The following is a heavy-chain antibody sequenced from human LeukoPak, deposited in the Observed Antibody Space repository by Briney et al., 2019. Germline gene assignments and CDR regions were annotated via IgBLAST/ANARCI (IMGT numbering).Heavy chain of an antibody. J-gene: IGHJ3*02. D-gene: IGHD4-17*01. V-gene: IGHV4-4*07. Sequence: SETLSLTCTVSGGSISSYYWSWIRQPAGKGLEWIGRIYTSGSTNYNPSLKSRVTMSVDTSKNQFSLKLSSVTAADTVVYYCARKGVTTGAFDIWGQGTMVTVSS. CDR1: GGSISSYY. CDR3: ARKGVTTGAFDI. CDR2: IYTSGST.